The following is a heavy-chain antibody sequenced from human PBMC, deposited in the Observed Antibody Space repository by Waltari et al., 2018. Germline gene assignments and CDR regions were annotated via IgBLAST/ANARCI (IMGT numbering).Heavy chain of an antibody. J-gene: IGHJ6*03. V-gene: IGHV4-39*01. CDR1: GGSISSSSYY. CDR3: ASIAHYYYYYMDV. D-gene: IGHD6-13*01. CDR2: NYYSVST. Sequence: QLQLQESGPGLVKPSETLSLTCTVPGGSISSSSYYWGWIRQPPGKGLEWIGSNYYSVSTYYNPSLKSRVTISVDTSKNQFSLKLSSVTAADTAVYYWASIAHYYYYYMDVWGKGTTVTVSS.